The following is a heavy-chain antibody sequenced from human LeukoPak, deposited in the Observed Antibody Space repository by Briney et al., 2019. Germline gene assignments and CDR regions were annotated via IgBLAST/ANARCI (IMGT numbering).Heavy chain of an antibody. V-gene: IGHV3-30*18. J-gene: IGHJ4*02. CDR1: GFTFSSYG. CDR3: AKDLNSSGAFDY. D-gene: IGHD6-19*01. CDR2: ISYDGSNK. Sequence: GGSLRLSCAASGFTFSSYGMHWVRQAPGKGLVWVAVISYDGSNKYYADSVKGRFTISRDNSKNTLYLQMNSLRAEDTAVYYCAKDLNSSGAFDYWGQGTLVTVSS.